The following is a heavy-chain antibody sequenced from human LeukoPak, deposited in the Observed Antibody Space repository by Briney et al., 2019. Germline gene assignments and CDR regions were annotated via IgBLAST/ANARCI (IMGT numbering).Heavy chain of an antibody. J-gene: IGHJ4*02. CDR3: AKSPVPRDSSGYYYGDY. D-gene: IGHD3-22*01. Sequence: PGGSLRLSCAASGFTFSSYAMSWVRQAPGKGLEWVSAISGSGGSTYYADSVKGRFTISRDNSKNTLYLQMNSLRAEDTAVYYCAKSPVPRDSSGYYYGDYWGQGTLVTVSS. V-gene: IGHV3-23*01. CDR1: GFTFSSYA. CDR2: ISGSGGST.